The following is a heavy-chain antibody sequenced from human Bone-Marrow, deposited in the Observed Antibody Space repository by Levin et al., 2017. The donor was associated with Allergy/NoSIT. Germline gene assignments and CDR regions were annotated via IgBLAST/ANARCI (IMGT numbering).Heavy chain of an antibody. CDR2: IRDKSNSYTT. CDR3: AKVRTVRGGCGAYDI. CDR1: GFTFSDHY. Sequence: PGGSLRLSCAASGFTFSDHYMDWVRQAPGKGLDWVGRIRDKSNSYTTEYAASVKGRFSISRHDSENSLYLQMNSLNTEDTAVYYCAKVRTVRGGCGAYDIWGQGTMVTVSS. J-gene: IGHJ3*02. V-gene: IGHV3-72*01. D-gene: IGHD2-15*01.